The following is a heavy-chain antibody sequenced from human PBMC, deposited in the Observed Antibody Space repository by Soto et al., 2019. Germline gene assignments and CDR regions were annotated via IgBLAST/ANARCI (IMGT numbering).Heavy chain of an antibody. D-gene: IGHD2-2*01. CDR3: GRDLTSNANCIDP. J-gene: IGHJ5*02. Sequence: LSLTCSVSGDYIHVGGYYWTWIRQRPGKGLEWMGYIYYTGKTYYNPSLESRLTMSVDRSKNQFSLRLTSVTAADTAVYFCGRDLTSNANCIDPWGQGTLVTVS. CDR2: IYYTGKT. V-gene: IGHV4-30-4*01. CDR1: GDYIHVGGYY.